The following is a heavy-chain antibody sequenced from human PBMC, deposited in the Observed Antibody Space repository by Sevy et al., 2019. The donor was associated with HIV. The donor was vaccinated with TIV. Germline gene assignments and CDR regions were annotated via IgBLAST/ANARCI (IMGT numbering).Heavy chain of an antibody. CDR1: GFTFSGSA. V-gene: IGHV3-73*01. CDR2: IRSKANSYAT. CDR3: TYRIAAAGIDFDY. Sequence: GGSLRLSCAASGFTFSGSAMHWVRQASGKGLEWVGRIRSKANSYATAYAASGKGRFTISRDDSKNTAYLQMNSLKTEDTAVYYCTYRIAAAGIDFDYWGQGTLVTVSS. D-gene: IGHD6-13*01. J-gene: IGHJ4*02.